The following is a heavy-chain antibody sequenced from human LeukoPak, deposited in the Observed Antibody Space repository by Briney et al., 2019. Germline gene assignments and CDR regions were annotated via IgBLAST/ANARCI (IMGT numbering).Heavy chain of an antibody. Sequence: ASVTVSCKASGGTFSSYAISWVRQAPGQGLEWMGGIIPIFGTANYAQKFQGRVTITADESTSTAYMELSSLRSEDTAVYYCAKNGGDYGPLDYWGQGTLVTVSS. D-gene: IGHD2-21*02. CDR1: GGTFSSYA. CDR2: IIPIFGTA. CDR3: AKNGGDYGPLDY. V-gene: IGHV1-69*13. J-gene: IGHJ4*02.